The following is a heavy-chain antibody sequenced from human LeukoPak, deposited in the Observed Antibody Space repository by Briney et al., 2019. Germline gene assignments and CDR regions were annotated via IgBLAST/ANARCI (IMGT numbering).Heavy chain of an antibody. CDR1: GYTFTSYA. CDR2: INTNTGNP. V-gene: IGHV7-4-1*02. CDR3: ARDLDSILWHLGPYGMDV. J-gene: IGHJ6*02. Sequence: ASVKVSCKASGYTFTSYAMNWVRQAPGQGLEWMGWINTNTGNPTYAQGFTGRFVFSLVTSVSTAYLQISSLKAEDTAVYYCARDLDSILWHLGPYGMDVWGQGTTVTVSS. D-gene: IGHD2-21*01.